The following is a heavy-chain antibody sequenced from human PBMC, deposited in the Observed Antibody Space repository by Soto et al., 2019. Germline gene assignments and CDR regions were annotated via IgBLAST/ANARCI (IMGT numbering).Heavy chain of an antibody. D-gene: IGHD7-27*01. J-gene: IGHJ4*02. CDR1: GFTFGDYA. CDR2: IRSKAYGGTT. Sequence: GGSLRLSCTASGFTFGDYAMSWFRQAPGKGLEWVGFIRSKAYGGTTEYAASVKGRFTISRDDSKSIAYLQMNSLKTEDTAVYYCTRGRPLTGVEEVFALGDFDYWGQGTLVTVSS. CDR3: TRGRPLTGVEEVFALGDFDY. V-gene: IGHV3-49*03.